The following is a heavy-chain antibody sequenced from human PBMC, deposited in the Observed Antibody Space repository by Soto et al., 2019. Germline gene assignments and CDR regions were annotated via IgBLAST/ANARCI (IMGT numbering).Heavy chain of an antibody. CDR2: LSHDGGNI. J-gene: IGHJ5*02. D-gene: IGHD2-21*02. CDR3: AKQMGTWVDTAIDL. V-gene: IGHV3-23*01. CDR1: DFSFTHHA. Sequence: GWSLRLSCVAPDFSFTHHAMTWVRLPPGKGLQWVAALSHDGGNIYYRDSVRGRFTISRDNSKNTLYLQMHSLKAEDTAVYFCAKQMGTWVDTAIDLWGQGTQVTVSS.